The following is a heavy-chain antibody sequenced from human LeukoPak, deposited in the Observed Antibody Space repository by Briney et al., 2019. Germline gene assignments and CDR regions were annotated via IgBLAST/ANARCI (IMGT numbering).Heavy chain of an antibody. CDR3: ASRKYYFDY. Sequence: PGGSLRLSCAASGFTFSTSWMSWVRQAPGKGLEWVANIKQDGSEKYYVDSVKGRFTISRDNAKNSLYLQMNSLRAEDTAVYYCASRKYYFDYWGQGTLVTVSS. J-gene: IGHJ4*02. CDR2: IKQDGSEK. V-gene: IGHV3-7*01. CDR1: GFTFSTSW.